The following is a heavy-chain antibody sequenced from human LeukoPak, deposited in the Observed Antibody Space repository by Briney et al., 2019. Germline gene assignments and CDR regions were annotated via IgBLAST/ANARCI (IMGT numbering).Heavy chain of an antibody. D-gene: IGHD5/OR15-5a*01. CDR3: ARGGYNVYDPFES. V-gene: IGHV1-2*02. CDR1: GYRFTAYY. Sequence: ASVKVSCKASGYRFTAYYMNWVRQAPGQGLEWMGWINPNSGVANYAQKFRGRVTMTKDTSIITVYMELDRLRSDDTALYYCARGGYNVYDPFESWGQGTLVTVSS. CDR2: INPNSGVA. J-gene: IGHJ4*02.